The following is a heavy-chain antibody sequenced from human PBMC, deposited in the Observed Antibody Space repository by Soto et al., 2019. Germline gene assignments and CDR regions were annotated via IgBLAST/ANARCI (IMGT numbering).Heavy chain of an antibody. CDR3: ARDWCTRTTCFMRYFDC. J-gene: IGHJ4*02. V-gene: IGHV1-18*01. D-gene: IGHD2-2*01. CDR2: IIVYSGYT. Sequence: QVQLVQSGAEVKKPGASVKVSCKASGYTFSGFGISWLRQAPGQGLVWMGWIIVYSGYTKDVQNRQVRVTMTTDTSTSTAYMELRSQRSDDTAVFYCARDWCTRTTCFMRYFDCWGQGTLVTVSS. CDR1: GYTFSGFG.